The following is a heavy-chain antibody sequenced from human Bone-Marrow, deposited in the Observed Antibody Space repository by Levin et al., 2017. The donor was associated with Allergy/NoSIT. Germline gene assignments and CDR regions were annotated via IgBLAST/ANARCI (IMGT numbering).Heavy chain of an antibody. Sequence: PSETLSLTSTVSGGSVTNNLYYWGWTRQPPGKGLEWIGVTYPSGRSDYNPSLKSRVSISVDGSGNQFSLRLTSVTAADTAIYYCVRDRIMGPQALHMAGDFWGQGTLVAVSS. V-gene: IGHV4-39*07. D-gene: IGHD1-26*01. J-gene: IGHJ4*02. CDR2: TYPSGRS. CDR3: VRDRIMGPQALHMAGDF. CDR1: GGSVTNNLYY.